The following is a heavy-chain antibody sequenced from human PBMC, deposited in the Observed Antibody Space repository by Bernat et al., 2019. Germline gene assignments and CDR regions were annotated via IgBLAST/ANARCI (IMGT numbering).Heavy chain of an antibody. D-gene: IGHD4-17*01. CDR1: GYAFSSYG. V-gene: IGHV1-18*01. Sequence: QVQLVQSGAEVKKPGASVKVSCTASGYAFSSYGISWVRLAPAQGLEWMGWISAYNGNTNYVQRLQGRVTMTTDTSTTTAYMELRSLRSDDTAVYYCARDSPYGDSSDAFDIWGQGTMVTVSS. J-gene: IGHJ3*02. CDR2: ISAYNGNT. CDR3: ARDSPYGDSSDAFDI.